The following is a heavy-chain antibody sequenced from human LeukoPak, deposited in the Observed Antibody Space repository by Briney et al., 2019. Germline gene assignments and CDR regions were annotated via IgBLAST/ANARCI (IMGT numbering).Heavy chain of an antibody. J-gene: IGHJ6*02. Sequence: GESLKISCKGSGYSFTSYWIDWVRQMPGKGLEWMGIIYPGDSDTRYSPSFQGQVTISADKSISTAYLQWSSLKASDTAMYYCARIKYCSSTSCYGLGAVWGQGTTVTVSS. CDR1: GYSFTSYW. CDR2: IYPGDSDT. V-gene: IGHV5-51*01. CDR3: ARIKYCSSTSCYGLGAV. D-gene: IGHD2-2*01.